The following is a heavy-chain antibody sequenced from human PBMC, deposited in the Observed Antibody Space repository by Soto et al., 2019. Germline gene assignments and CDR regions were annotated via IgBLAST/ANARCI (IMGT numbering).Heavy chain of an antibody. D-gene: IGHD3-22*01. Sequence: ASVKVSCKVSGYTLTELSIHWVRQAPGKGLEWMGGFDPEDGETIYAQKFQGRVTMTEDTSTDTAYMELSSLRSEDTAVYYCATAYYYDSSGYYFQHWGQGTLVTVSS. J-gene: IGHJ1*01. CDR2: FDPEDGET. CDR3: ATAYYYDSSGYYFQH. CDR1: GYTLTELS. V-gene: IGHV1-24*01.